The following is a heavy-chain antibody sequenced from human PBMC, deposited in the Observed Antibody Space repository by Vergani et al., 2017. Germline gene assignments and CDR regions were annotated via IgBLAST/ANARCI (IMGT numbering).Heavy chain of an antibody. CDR3: ARMGRGYDSSGYLY. D-gene: IGHD3-22*01. J-gene: IGHJ4*02. Sequence: VQLVQSGAEVKKPGSSVKVSCKASGGTFSSYAISWVRQAPGQGLEWMGGIIPIFGTANYAQKFQGRVTITADKSTSTAYMELSSVTAADTAVYYCARMGRGYDSSGYLYWGQGTLVTVSS. V-gene: IGHV1-69*06. CDR2: IIPIFGTA. CDR1: GGTFSSYA.